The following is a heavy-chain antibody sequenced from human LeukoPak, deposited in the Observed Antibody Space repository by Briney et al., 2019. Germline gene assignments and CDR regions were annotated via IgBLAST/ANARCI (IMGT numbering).Heavy chain of an antibody. V-gene: IGHV3-23*01. CDR3: AKATDYYFDY. CDR2: IGAGGTFT. D-gene: IGHD3/OR15-3a*01. J-gene: IGHJ4*02. Sequence: GSLRLSCTASGFTFSSYAMNWVRQAPGKGLEWVSGIGAGGTFTYYADSVKGRFTISRDNSKNTLYLQMNSLRAEDTALYYCAKATDYYFDYWGQGTLVTVSS. CDR1: GFTFSSYA.